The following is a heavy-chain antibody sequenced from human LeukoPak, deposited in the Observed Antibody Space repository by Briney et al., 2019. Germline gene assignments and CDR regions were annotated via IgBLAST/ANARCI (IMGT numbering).Heavy chain of an antibody. J-gene: IGHJ2*01. D-gene: IGHD3-22*01. CDR3: ARGLDYYDGTGYRSYWYLDL. CDR1: DYTFTTYG. CDR2: ISAYNGRT. Sequence: ASVKVSCKASDYTFTTYGISWVRQAPGQGLEWLGWISAYNGRTNYGEKLQDRVTMTTDTSTSTAYMELRSLRSDDTAVYYCARGLDYYDGTGYRSYWYLDLWGRGTLVAVSS. V-gene: IGHV1-18*01.